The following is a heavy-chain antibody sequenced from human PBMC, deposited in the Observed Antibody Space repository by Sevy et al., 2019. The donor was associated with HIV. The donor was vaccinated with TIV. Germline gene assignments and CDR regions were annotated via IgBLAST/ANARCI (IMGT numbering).Heavy chain of an antibody. CDR1: GFNFRNSV. CDR2: IKVGGDT. Sequence: GGSLRLSCAASGFNFRNSVMSWIRQAPGGGLEWVSTIKVGGDTHYTDSVKGRFTIYRDNSKNTLSLQMNSLTAEDTAVYYCAKTVAYGTTWFGKVEDWGQGALVTVSS. CDR3: AKTVAYGTTWFGKVED. V-gene: IGHV3-23*01. J-gene: IGHJ4*02. D-gene: IGHD3-10*01.